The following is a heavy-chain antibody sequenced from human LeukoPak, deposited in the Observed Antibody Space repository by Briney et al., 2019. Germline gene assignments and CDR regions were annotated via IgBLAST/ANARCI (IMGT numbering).Heavy chain of an antibody. D-gene: IGHD4-17*01. CDR1: GFTFRSYA. CDR2: ISYDGSNK. CDR3: ARDRAPLRAFDP. V-gene: IGHV3-30-3*01. J-gene: IGHJ5*02. Sequence: GGSLRLSCAASGFTFRSYAMHWVRQAPGKGLEWVAVISYDGSNKYYADSVKGRFTISRDNAKNSLYLQMNSLRAEDTAVYYCARDRAPLRAFDPWGQGTLVTVSS.